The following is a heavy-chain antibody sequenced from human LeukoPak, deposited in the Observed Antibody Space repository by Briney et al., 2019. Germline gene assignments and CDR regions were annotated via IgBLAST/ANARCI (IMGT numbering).Heavy chain of an antibody. V-gene: IGHV3-21*01. CDR1: GFTFSSYT. D-gene: IGHD2-15*01. Sequence: GGSLRLSCAASGFTFSSYTINWVRQAPGRGLEWVSSITSSSNYIYYADSVKGRFTISRDNAKNSLYLQMNSLRAEDTAMYYCARDLGGWYFDYWGQGTLVTVSS. CDR3: ARDLGGWYFDY. J-gene: IGHJ4*02. CDR2: ITSSSNYI.